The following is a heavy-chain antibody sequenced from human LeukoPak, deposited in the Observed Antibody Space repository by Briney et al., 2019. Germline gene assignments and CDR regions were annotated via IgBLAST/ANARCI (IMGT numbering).Heavy chain of an antibody. Sequence: PGRSLRLSCAASGFTFSSYAMPWVRQAPGKGLEWVAVISYDGSNKYYADSVKGRFTISRDNSKNTLYLQMNSLRAEDTAVYYCANGEYYYDSSGYYGYWGQGTLVTVSS. J-gene: IGHJ4*02. CDR3: ANGEYYYDSSGYYGY. D-gene: IGHD3-22*01. V-gene: IGHV3-30-3*01. CDR2: ISYDGSNK. CDR1: GFTFSSYA.